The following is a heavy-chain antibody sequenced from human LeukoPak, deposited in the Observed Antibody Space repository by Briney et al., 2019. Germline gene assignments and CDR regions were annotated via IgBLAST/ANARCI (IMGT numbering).Heavy chain of an antibody. D-gene: IGHD2-21*01. CDR1: GFTFSSYA. CDR2: ISGSGGST. Sequence: NPGGSLRLSCAASGFTFSSYAMSWVRQAPGKGLEWVSAISGSGGSTYYADSVKGRFTISRDNARNTLYLQMHSLRVEDTAVYYCVRDGYCGESSCAGPLWGPGTLVTVSS. J-gene: IGHJ4*02. V-gene: IGHV3-23*01. CDR3: VRDGYCGESSCAGPL.